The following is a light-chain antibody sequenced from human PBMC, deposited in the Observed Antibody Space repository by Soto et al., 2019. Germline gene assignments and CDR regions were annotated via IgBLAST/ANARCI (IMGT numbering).Light chain of an antibody. CDR3: QQSYTTPST. V-gene: IGKV1-39*01. J-gene: IGKJ2*01. Sequence: DIQMTQFPSSLSASVGDRVTITCRASQSISSYLSWYQQKLGKAPNLLIYGVSTLQSGVPSRFSGSGSGTEFTLTISSLQPEDFATFYCQQSYTTPSTFGQGTKLEVK. CDR1: QSISSY. CDR2: GVS.